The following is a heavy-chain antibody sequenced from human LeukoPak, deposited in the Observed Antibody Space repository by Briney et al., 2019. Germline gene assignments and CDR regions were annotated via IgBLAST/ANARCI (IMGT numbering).Heavy chain of an antibody. Sequence: GGSLRLSCAPSGFTFDDYAMRWVRQAPGKGLEWVSGICWNSGSIGYADSVKGRFTISRDNAKNSLYLQMNSLRAEDTAVYYCAELGITMIGGVWGKGTTVTISS. J-gene: IGHJ6*04. CDR2: ICWNSGSI. V-gene: IGHV3-9*01. CDR1: GFTFDDYA. D-gene: IGHD3-10*02. CDR3: AELGITMIGGV.